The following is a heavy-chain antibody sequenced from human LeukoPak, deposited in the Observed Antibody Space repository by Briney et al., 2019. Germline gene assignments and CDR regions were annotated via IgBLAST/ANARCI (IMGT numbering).Heavy chain of an antibody. Sequence: PGRSLRLSCAASGFTFSSYAMHWVRQAPGKGLAWVSRINSDGSSTSYADSVKGRFTISRDNAKNTLYLQMNSLRAEDTAVYYCARDSGITIFRTWYFDLWGRGTLVTVPS. D-gene: IGHD3-3*01. CDR2: INSDGSST. CDR3: ARDSGITIFRTWYFDL. V-gene: IGHV3-74*01. CDR1: GFTFSSYA. J-gene: IGHJ2*01.